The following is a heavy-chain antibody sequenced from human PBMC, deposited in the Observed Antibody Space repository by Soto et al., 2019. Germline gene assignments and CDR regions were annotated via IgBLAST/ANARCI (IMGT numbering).Heavy chain of an antibody. V-gene: IGHV4-30-2*01. CDR1: GDTISTGGYS. D-gene: IGHD1-26*01. CDR3: ARETYGSGSPDWYFNV. Sequence: SETLSLTRGVSGDTISTGGYSWAWIRQPPGKALEWIGHTYHSGNPYYNPSLKSRVIISVDRSKNQFSLKVSSVTAADTAVYYCARETYGSGSPDWYFNVWGRGTLVTVSS. CDR2: TYHSGNP. J-gene: IGHJ2*01.